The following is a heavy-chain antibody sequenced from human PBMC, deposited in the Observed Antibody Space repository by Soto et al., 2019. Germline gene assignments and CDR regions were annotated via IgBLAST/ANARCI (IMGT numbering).Heavy chain of an antibody. D-gene: IGHD6-19*01. CDR1: GFTVSSNY. CDR3: ARVREAVAGTTYWFDP. V-gene: IGHV3-53*01. J-gene: IGHJ5*02. Sequence: GGSLRLSCAASGFTVSSNYMSWVRQAPGKGLEWVSVIYSGGSTYYADSVKGRFTISRDNSKNTLYLQMNSLRAEDTAVYYCARVREAVAGTTYWFDPWGQGTLVTVSS. CDR2: IYSGGST.